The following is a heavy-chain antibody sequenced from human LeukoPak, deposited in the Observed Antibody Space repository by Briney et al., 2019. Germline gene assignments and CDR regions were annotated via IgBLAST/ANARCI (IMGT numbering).Heavy chain of an antibody. CDR1: AFTFSSYW. Sequence: GGSLRLSCAASAFTFSSYWMTWVRQAPGKGLEWVANINQDGSDKNYVDSVKGRFTISRDNAKNSLYLQMNSPRAEDTAVYYCARVYSDYWGQGTLVTVSS. D-gene: IGHD2-21*01. CDR2: INQDGSDK. J-gene: IGHJ4*02. CDR3: ARVYSDY. V-gene: IGHV3-7*05.